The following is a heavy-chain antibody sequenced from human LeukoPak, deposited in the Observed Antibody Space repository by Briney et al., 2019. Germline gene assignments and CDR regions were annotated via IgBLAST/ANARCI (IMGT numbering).Heavy chain of an antibody. Sequence: GESLKISCKGSGYSFTSYWIGWVRQMPGKGLEWMGIIYPGDSDIRYSPSFQGQVTISADKSISTAYPQWSSLKASDTAMYYCARPYSSGWFPSHAFDVWGQGTMVTVSS. CDR1: GYSFTSYW. J-gene: IGHJ3*01. CDR3: ARPYSSGWFPSHAFDV. CDR2: IYPGDSDI. D-gene: IGHD6-19*01. V-gene: IGHV5-51*01.